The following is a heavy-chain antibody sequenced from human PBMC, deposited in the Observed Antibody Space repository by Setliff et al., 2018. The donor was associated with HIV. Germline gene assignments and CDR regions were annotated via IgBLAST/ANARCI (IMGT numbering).Heavy chain of an antibody. V-gene: IGHV4-38-2*02. J-gene: IGHJ6*02. CDR1: GYSISSGYY. CDR3: ARDRGYNYLNSYYGMDV. Sequence: PSETLSLTCSVSGYSISSGYYWGWIRQPPGKGLEWIGSIYHSGSTFYTSSLRSRVTISIDTSKNQFSLKVTSVTAADTAVYYCARDRGYNYLNSYYGMDVWGQGAAVTVSS. D-gene: IGHD1-1*01. CDR2: IYHSGST.